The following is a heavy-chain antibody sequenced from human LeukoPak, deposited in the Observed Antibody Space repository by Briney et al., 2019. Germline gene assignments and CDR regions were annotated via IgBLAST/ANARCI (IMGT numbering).Heavy chain of an antibody. CDR1: GFTFSDYY. CDR2: ISSTGSTI. CDR3: ARDSSDYSIGYYYSAMDV. V-gene: IGHV3-11*01. J-gene: IGHJ6*02. Sequence: GGSLRLSCAASGFTFSDYYMSWIRQAPGKGLEWVSYISSTGSTIYYADSVKGRFTISRDNAKNSLYLQMNSLRAEDTAVYYCARDSSDYSIGYYYSAMDVWGQGTTVTVSS. D-gene: IGHD4-11*01.